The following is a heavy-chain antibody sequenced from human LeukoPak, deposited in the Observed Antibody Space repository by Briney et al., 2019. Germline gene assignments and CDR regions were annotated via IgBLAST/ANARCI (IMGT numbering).Heavy chain of an antibody. D-gene: IGHD6-6*01. V-gene: IGHV4-59*01. CDR3: ASASSSIAARGLDY. Sequence: SETLSLTCTVSGGSISSYYWSWIRQPPGKGLEWIGYISYSGSTNYNPSLKSRVTISGDTSKNQFSLKLSSVTAADTAVYYCASASSSIAARGLDYWGQGTLVTVSS. CDR1: GGSISSYY. CDR2: ISYSGST. J-gene: IGHJ4*02.